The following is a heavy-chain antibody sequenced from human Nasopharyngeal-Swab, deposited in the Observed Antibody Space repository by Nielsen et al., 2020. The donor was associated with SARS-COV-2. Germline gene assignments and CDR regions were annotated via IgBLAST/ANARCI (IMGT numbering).Heavy chain of an antibody. J-gene: IGHJ4*02. Sequence: SETLSLTFNVSGGSIRSYYWSWIRQPPGKGLEWIGYIYYRGSTNYNPSLKSRVTISVDTSKNQFSLKVNSVTAADTAVYYCARDRLSGLDYWGQGTLVTVSS. D-gene: IGHD6-19*01. CDR1: GGSIRSYY. CDR3: ARDRLSGLDY. CDR2: IYYRGST. V-gene: IGHV4-59*01.